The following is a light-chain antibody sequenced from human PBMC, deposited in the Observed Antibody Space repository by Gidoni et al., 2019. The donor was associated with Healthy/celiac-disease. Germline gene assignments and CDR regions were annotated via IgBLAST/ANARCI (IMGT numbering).Light chain of an antibody. CDR1: QSVSST. CDR3: QQYNNWRQIT. J-gene: IGKJ5*01. Sequence: EIVMTQSPATLSVSPGERATLSCRPSQSVSSTLAWYQQKPGQAPRPLIYGASTRATGIPARLSGSGSGTEFNLTISSLQSEDFAVYYCQQYNNWRQITFGQGTRLEIK. CDR2: GAS. V-gene: IGKV3-15*01.